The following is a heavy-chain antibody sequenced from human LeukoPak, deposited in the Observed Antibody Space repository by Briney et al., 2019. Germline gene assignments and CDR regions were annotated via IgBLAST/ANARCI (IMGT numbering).Heavy chain of an antibody. CDR3: ARIRGVTGTDWFDP. V-gene: IGHV3-11*01. CDR2: ISSSGSSI. Sequence: GGSLRLSCAASGFTFSDYYMSWIRQAPGKGLEWVSYISSSGSSIYYADSVKGRFTISRDNAKNSLYLQMNSLRADDTAVYYCARIRGVTGTDWFDPWGQGTLVTVSS. D-gene: IGHD1-20*01. CDR1: GFTFSDYY. J-gene: IGHJ5*02.